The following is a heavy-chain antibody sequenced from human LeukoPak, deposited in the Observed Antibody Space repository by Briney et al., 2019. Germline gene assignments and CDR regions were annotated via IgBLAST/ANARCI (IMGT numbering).Heavy chain of an antibody. J-gene: IGHJ4*02. CDR3: ARSYNRVVLLYY. CDR1: GGSFSGYY. CDR2: INYSGSS. V-gene: IGHV4-34*01. Sequence: PSETLSLTCAVYGGSFSGYYWTWIRQPPGKGLEWIGEINYSGSSNYNPSLKSRVTISVDTSKNQFSLKLTSVTAADTAVYYCARSYNRVVLLYYWGRGTLVTVSS. D-gene: IGHD3-10*01.